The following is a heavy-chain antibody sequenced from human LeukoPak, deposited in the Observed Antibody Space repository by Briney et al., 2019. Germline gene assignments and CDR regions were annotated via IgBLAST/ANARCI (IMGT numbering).Heavy chain of an antibody. J-gene: IGHJ4*02. D-gene: IGHD3-3*01. CDR3: ASAYASYDFWSGYENFDF. CDR2: IRQDGGEK. V-gene: IGHV3-7*01. Sequence: GGSLGLSCAASGIRFTTHWMNWVRQAPGKGLEWVASIRQDGGEKKYVDSVKGRFTISRDLAQNSLFLQMNSLRAEDTAVYYCASAYASYDFWSGYENFDFWGQGTLVTVSS. CDR1: GIRFTTHW.